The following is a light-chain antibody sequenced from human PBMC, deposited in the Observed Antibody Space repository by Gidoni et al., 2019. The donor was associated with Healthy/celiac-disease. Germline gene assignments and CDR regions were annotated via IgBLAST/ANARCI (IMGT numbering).Light chain of an antibody. CDR1: QSISSW. CDR2: DAS. J-gene: IGKJ4*01. Sequence: DIQMTQSPSTRSASVGDRVTITCRASQSISSWLAGYQQKPGKAPKLLIYDASSLESGVPSRFSGSGSGTEFTLTISSLQPDYFATYYCQHYNSYALTFGGGTKVEIK. V-gene: IGKV1-5*01. CDR3: QHYNSYALT.